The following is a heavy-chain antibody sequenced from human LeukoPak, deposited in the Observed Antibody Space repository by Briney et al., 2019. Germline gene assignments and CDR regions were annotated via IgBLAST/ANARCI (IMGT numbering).Heavy chain of an antibody. D-gene: IGHD3-22*01. CDR3: ARYGYDSSGYHFDY. J-gene: IGHJ4*02. V-gene: IGHV4-61*02. Sequence: SEALSLTCTVSGGSIRSGSYYWSWIRQPAGKGLEWIGRIYTSGSTNYNPSLKSRVTISVDTSKNQFSLKLSSVTAADTAVYYCARYGYDSSGYHFDYWGQGTLVTVSS. CDR1: GGSIRSGSYY. CDR2: IYTSGST.